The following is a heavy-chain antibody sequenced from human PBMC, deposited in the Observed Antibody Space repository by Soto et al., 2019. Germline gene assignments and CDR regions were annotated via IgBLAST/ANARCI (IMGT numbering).Heavy chain of an antibody. D-gene: IGHD2-21*02. J-gene: IGHJ6*02. V-gene: IGHV1-69*13. CDR1: GGTFSSHS. CDR2: IIPIFGTA. Sequence: GAPVKVSCKASGGTFSSHSISWVRQAPGQRLDWMGGIIPIFGTANYAQKFQGRVTITADESTSTAYMELSSLRSEDTAVYYCARDLCGGDCSPYYYYGMDVWGQGTTVTVSS. CDR3: ARDLCGGDCSPYYYYGMDV.